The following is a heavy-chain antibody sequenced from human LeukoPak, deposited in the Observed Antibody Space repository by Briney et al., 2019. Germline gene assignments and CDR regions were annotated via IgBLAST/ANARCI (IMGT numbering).Heavy chain of an antibody. CDR2: MNPNTGRT. CDR1: RYTFSSYD. Sequence: ASVKVSCKASRYTFSSYDINWVREAAGQGLEWMGWMNPNTGRTGFAQKFQGRLAMTRDTSISTAYMELSSLRSEDTAVYYCARLSQTPDYYSSGGYYYLGYWGQGTPVTVSS. CDR3: ARLSQTPDYYSSGGYYYLGY. V-gene: IGHV1-8*01. D-gene: IGHD3-22*01. J-gene: IGHJ4*02.